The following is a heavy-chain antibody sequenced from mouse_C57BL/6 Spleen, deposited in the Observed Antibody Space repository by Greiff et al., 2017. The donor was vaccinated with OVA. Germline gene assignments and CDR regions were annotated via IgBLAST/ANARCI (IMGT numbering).Heavy chain of an antibody. Sequence: VQLQESGAELVMPGASVKLSCKASGYTFTSYWMHWVKQRPGQGLEWIGEIDPSDSYTNYNQKFKGKSTLTVDKSSSTAYMQLSSLTSEDSAVYYCARGTTVRFDYWGQGTTLTVSS. CDR3: ARGTTVRFDY. CDR2: IDPSDSYT. V-gene: IGHV1-69*01. J-gene: IGHJ2*01. CDR1: GYTFTSYW. D-gene: IGHD1-1*01.